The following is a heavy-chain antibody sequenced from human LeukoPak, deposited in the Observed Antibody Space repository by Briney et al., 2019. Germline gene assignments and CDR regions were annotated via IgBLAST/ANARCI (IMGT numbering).Heavy chain of an antibody. V-gene: IGHV1-58*01. J-gene: IGHJ1*01. CDR2: IVVGTGNT. CDR3: ATTEYGDYAFQH. Sequence: SVKVSCKASGFTFTGFAVQWVRQARGQRLEWIGWIVVGTGNTNYAQQFQERVTITRDMSISTAYMELSSLRPEDTAVYYCATTEYGDYAFQHWGQGTLVTVSS. CDR1: GFTFTGFA. D-gene: IGHD4-17*01.